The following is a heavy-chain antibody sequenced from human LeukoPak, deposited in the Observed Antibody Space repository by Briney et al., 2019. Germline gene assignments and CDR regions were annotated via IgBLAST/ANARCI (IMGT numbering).Heavy chain of an antibody. CDR2: INPNSGGT. D-gene: IGHD1-14*01. Sequence: ASVKVSCKASGYTFTGYYMHWARQAPGQGLEWMGWINPNSGGTNYAQKFQGRVTMTRDTSISTAYMELSRLRSDDTAVYYCARVTRNRPSRTYNWFDPWGQGTLVTVSS. CDR3: ARVTRNRPSRTYNWFDP. V-gene: IGHV1-2*02. J-gene: IGHJ5*02. CDR1: GYTFTGYY.